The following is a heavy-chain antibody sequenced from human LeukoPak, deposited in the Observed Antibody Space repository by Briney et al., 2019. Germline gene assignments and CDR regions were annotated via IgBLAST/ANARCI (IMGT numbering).Heavy chain of an antibody. V-gene: IGHV3-30*02. Sequence: PGGSLRLSCAASGFTFSSYGMHWVRQAPGKGLEWVAFIRYDGRNKYYADSVKGRFTISRDNSKKTLYLQMNSLRAEDTAVYYCATRLTYYYDSSSYAPPDYWGQGTLVTVSS. CDR3: ATRLTYYYDSSSYAPPDY. D-gene: IGHD3-22*01. CDR2: IRYDGRNK. J-gene: IGHJ4*02. CDR1: GFTFSSYG.